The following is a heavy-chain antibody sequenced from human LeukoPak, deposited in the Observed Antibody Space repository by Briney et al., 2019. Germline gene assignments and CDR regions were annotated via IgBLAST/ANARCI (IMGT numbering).Heavy chain of an antibody. D-gene: IGHD5-18*01. V-gene: IGHV1-2*06. CDR1: GYTFTGYY. Sequence: ASVKVSCKASGYTFTGYYMHWVRQAPGQGLEWMGRINPNSGGTNYAQKFQGRVTMIRDTSISTAYMELSRLRSDDTAVYYCAGFTAMVPDYFDYWGQGTLVTVSS. CDR3: AGFTAMVPDYFDY. CDR2: INPNSGGT. J-gene: IGHJ4*02.